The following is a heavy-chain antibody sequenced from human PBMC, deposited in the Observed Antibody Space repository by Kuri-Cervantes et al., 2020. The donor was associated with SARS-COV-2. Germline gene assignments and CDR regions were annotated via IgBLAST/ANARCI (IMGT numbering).Heavy chain of an antibody. V-gene: IGHV3-21*04. CDR3: ARFDFGYYYGMDV. D-gene: IGHD3-9*01. J-gene: IGHJ6*02. CDR2: ISSSGSTI. CDR1: GFTFSGYG. Sequence: GGSLRLSCAASGFTFSGYGVHWVRQAPGKGLEWVSSISSSGSTIYYADSVKGRFTISRDNAKNSLYLQMNSLRAEDTAVYYCARFDFGYYYGMDVWGQGTTVTVSS.